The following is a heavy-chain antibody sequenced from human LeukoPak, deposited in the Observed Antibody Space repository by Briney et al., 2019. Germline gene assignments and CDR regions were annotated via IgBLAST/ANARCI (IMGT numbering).Heavy chain of an antibody. Sequence: SETLSLTCAVYGGSFSASYWSRIRQPPGKGLEWIAEINHSGSTNYNPSLKSRVTISVDTSKKQFSLKLNSVTAADTAVYYCVGYAFWSGYVQWGQGTLVTVSS. CDR3: VGYAFWSGYVQ. J-gene: IGHJ4*02. CDR1: GGSFSASY. V-gene: IGHV4-34*01. CDR2: INHSGST. D-gene: IGHD3-3*01.